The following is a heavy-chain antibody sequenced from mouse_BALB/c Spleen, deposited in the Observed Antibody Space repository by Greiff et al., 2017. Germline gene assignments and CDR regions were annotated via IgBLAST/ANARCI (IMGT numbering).Heavy chain of an antibody. CDR3: ARGMMDYLDY. J-gene: IGHJ2*01. D-gene: IGHD2-3*01. CDR1: GFTFSSFG. CDR2: ISSGSSTI. V-gene: IGHV5-17*02. Sequence: EVKLVESGGGLVQPGGSRKLSCAASGFTFSSFGMHWVRQAPEKGLEWVAYISSGSSTIYYADTVKGRFTISRDNPKNTLFLQMTSLRSEDTAMYYCARGMMDYLDYWGQGTTLTVSS.